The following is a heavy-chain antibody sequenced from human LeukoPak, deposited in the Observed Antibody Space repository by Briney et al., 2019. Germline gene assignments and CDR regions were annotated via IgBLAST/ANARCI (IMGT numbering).Heavy chain of an antibody. CDR2: ISYDGRNK. Sequence: GGSLRPSCAASGFTFSSYAVHWVRQAPGKGLEWVAVISYDGRNKYYADSVKGRFAISRDDSKNTLYLQMNTLRPEDTAVYYCGKDRERYYYFGMDVWGQGTTVTVSS. V-gene: IGHV3-30*09. CDR1: GFTFSSYA. D-gene: IGHD1-26*01. J-gene: IGHJ6*02. CDR3: GKDRERYYYFGMDV.